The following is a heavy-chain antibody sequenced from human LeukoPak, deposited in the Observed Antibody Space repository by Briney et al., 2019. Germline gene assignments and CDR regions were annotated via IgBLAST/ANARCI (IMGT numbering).Heavy chain of an antibody. CDR1: GFTFSSYG. V-gene: IGHV3-30*18. Sequence: PGGSLRLSCAASGFTFSSYGRHWVRQAPGKGLEWVAVISYDGSNKYYADSVKGRFTISRDNSKNTLYLQMNSLRAEDTAVYYCAKDSGSPWIQLWLLSWGQGTLVTVSS. J-gene: IGHJ4*02. D-gene: IGHD5-18*01. CDR3: AKDSGSPWIQLWLLS. CDR2: ISYDGSNK.